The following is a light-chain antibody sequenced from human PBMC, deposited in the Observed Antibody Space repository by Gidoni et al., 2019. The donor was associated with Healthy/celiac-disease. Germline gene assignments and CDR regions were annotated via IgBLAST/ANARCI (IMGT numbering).Light chain of an antibody. V-gene: IGKV1-33*01. Sequence: DIQMTQSPSSLSASVGERVTITCQASQDISNYLNWYQQKPGKAPKLLIYDASNLETGVPSRFSGSGSWTDFTFTISSLQPEDIATYYCQQYDNLSITFGQGKRMEIK. CDR2: DAS. CDR3: QQYDNLSIT. J-gene: IGKJ5*01. CDR1: QDISNY.